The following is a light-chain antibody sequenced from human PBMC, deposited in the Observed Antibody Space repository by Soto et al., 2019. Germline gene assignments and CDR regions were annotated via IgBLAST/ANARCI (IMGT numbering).Light chain of an antibody. CDR3: SSYTGRKIRL. CDR1: SSDVGNYNL. Sequence: QSALTQPASVSGSPGQSITISCTGTSSDVGNYNLVSWYQQYPGKAPKLMIYEGGKRPSGVSNRFSGSKSGNTASLTVSGLQTDDEGTYYCSSYTGRKIRLFGGGTKLTVL. CDR2: EGG. V-gene: IGLV2-14*02. J-gene: IGLJ3*02.